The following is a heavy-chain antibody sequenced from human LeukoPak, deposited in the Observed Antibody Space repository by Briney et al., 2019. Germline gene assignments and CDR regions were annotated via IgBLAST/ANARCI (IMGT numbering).Heavy chain of an antibody. CDR1: RFTFSNCW. V-gene: IGHV3-7*05. CDR2: INQGGSEK. J-gene: IGHJ4*02. D-gene: IGHD6-19*01. CDR3: VSDGSGYYY. Sequence: GGSLRLSCAASRFTFSNCWMSWVRQPPGKGLEWVANINQGGSEKYYLSSVKGRFTISRDNAKNSLYLQMNSLRADDKAMYYCVSDGSGYYYWGQGTLVTVSS.